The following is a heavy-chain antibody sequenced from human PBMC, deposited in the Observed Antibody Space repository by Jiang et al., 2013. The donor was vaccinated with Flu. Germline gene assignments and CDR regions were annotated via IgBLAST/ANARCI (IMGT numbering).Heavy chain of an antibody. CDR2: ISAYNGNT. V-gene: IGHV1-18*04. Sequence: SGAEVKKPGASVKVSCKASGYTFTSYGISWVRQAPGQGLEWMGWISAYNGNTNYAQKLQGRVTMTTDTSTSTAYMELRSLRSDDTAVYYCARDLRGDGSGSYFYYYYGMDVWGQGTTVTVSS. CDR3: ARDLRGDGSGSYFYYYYGMDV. D-gene: IGHD3-10*01. CDR1: GYTFTSYG. J-gene: IGHJ6*02.